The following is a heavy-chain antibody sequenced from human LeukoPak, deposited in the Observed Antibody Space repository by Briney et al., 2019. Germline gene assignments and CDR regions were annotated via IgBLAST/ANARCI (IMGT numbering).Heavy chain of an antibody. CDR1: GFTFSSYS. V-gene: IGHV3-21*01. Sequence: PGGSLRLSCAASGFTFSSYSMTWVRQAPGKGLEWVSSISSGSSYIYYADSVKGRFTISRDNAKNSLYLQMNSLRAEDTAVYYCARDRDSSSWHFDYWGQGTLVTVSS. CDR3: ARDRDSSSWHFDY. J-gene: IGHJ4*02. CDR2: ISSGSSYI. D-gene: IGHD6-13*01.